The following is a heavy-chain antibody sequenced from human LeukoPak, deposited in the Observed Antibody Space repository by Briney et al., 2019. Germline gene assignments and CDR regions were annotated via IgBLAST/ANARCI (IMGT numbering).Heavy chain of an antibody. J-gene: IGHJ6*02. CDR3: ARDIRAASLGYYYGMDV. CDR2: INPNSGGT. V-gene: IGHV1-2*02. CDR1: GYTFTDYY. D-gene: IGHD2-15*01. Sequence: ASVKVSCKASGYTFTDYYIHWVRQAPGQGLEWMGWINPNSGGTNYAQKFQGRVTMTRDTSISTAYMDLSRLTSGDTAVYYCARDIRAASLGYYYGMDVWGQGTTVTVSS.